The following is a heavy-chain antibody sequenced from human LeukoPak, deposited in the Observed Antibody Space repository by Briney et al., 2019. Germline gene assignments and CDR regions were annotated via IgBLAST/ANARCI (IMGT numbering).Heavy chain of an antibody. CDR2: IYYSGST. V-gene: IGHV4-39*01. J-gene: IGHJ5*02. D-gene: IGHD3-3*01. Sequence: SETLSLTCTVSGGSISSSGYYWGWIRQPPGKGLEWIASIYYSGSTYYNPSLKSRVTISVDTSKNQLSLKLSSLTAADTAVYYCARGGITIFGVVIINNWFDPWGQGTLVTVSS. CDR1: GGSISSSGYY. CDR3: ARGGITIFGVVIINNWFDP.